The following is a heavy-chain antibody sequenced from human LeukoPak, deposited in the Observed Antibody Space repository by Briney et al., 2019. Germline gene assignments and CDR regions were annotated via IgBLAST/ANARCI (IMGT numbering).Heavy chain of an antibody. CDR2: ISYDGSNK. CDR3: ARDRYRNYYFDY. CDR1: GFTFSNYA. Sequence: PGRSLRLSCAASGFTFSNYAVHWVRQAPGKGLEWVAVISYDGSNKYYADSVKGRFTISRDNSKNTLYLQMNSLRAEDTAVYYCARDRYRNYYFDYWGQGTLVTVSS. D-gene: IGHD3-16*02. V-gene: IGHV3-30-3*01. J-gene: IGHJ4*02.